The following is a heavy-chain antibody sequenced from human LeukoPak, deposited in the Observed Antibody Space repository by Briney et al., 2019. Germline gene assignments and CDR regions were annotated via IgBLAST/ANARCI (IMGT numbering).Heavy chain of an antibody. CDR2: ISSSSSYI. CDR1: GFTFSSYS. Sequence: PGGSLRLSCAASGFTFSSYSMNWVRQAPGKGVEWVSSISSSSSYIYYADSVKGRFTISRDNAKNSLYLQMNSLRAEDTAVYYCARKGYSYGYAFDYWGQGTLVTVSS. D-gene: IGHD5-18*01. CDR3: ARKGYSYGYAFDY. J-gene: IGHJ4*02. V-gene: IGHV3-21*01.